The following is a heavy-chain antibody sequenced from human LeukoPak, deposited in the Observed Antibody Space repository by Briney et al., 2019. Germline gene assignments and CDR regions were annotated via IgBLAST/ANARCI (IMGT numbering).Heavy chain of an antibody. CDR3: AIHPPKRA. J-gene: IGHJ5*02. CDR2: ISSSSSYI. V-gene: IGHV3-21*01. CDR1: GFTFSSYA. Sequence: PGGSLRLSCAASGFTFSSYAMNWVRQAPGKGLEWVSSISSSSSYIYYADSVKGRFAISRDNAKNSLYLQMNSLRAEDTAVYYCAIHPPKRAWGQGTLVTVSS.